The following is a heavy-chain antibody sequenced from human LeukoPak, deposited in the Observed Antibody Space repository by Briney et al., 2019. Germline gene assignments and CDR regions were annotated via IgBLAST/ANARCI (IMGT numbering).Heavy chain of an antibody. CDR2: ISPYTGNT. CDR1: GYTFNIYG. D-gene: IGHD3-22*01. J-gene: IGHJ4*02. CDR3: ARNDYDSSGYFAFDY. Sequence: GASVNVSCKASGYTFNIYGISWVRRAPGQGLQWMGWISPYTGNTNYTQKFQGRVTMTTDTSTSTAYMELRSLRSDDTAMYYCARNDYDSSGYFAFDYWGQGTLVTVSS. V-gene: IGHV1-18*01.